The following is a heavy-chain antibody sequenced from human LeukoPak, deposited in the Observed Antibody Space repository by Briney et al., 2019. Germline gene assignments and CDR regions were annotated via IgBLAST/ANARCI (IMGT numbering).Heavy chain of an antibody. CDR3: TTSNYYYDSNAWY. CDR1: GFTFSNAW. V-gene: IGHV3-15*07. D-gene: IGHD3-22*01. J-gene: IGHJ4*02. Sequence: GGSLRLSCAASGFTFSNAWMNWARQAPGKGLEWVGRIKSKIDGGAIEYAAPVQGTFTISRDDSKNTLYLQMNSLKIEDTAVYFCTTSNYYYDSNAWYWGQGALVTVSS. CDR2: IKSKIDGGAI.